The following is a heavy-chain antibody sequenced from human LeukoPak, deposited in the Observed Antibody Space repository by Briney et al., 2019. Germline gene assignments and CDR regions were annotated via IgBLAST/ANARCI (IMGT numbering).Heavy chain of an antibody. CDR2: ISAYNGNT. J-gene: IGHJ4*02. V-gene: IGHV1-18*01. Sequence: GASVKVSCKASGGTFSSYAISWVRQAPGQGLEWMGWISAYNGNTNYAQKLQGRVTMTTDTSTSTAYMELRSLRSDDTAVYYCARDSRPYSSSCYVTDYWGQGTLVTVSS. D-gene: IGHD6-13*01. CDR1: GGTFSSYA. CDR3: ARDSRPYSSSCYVTDY.